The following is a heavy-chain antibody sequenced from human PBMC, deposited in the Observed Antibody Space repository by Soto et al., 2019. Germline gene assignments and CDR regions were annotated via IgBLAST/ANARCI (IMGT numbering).Heavy chain of an antibody. CDR2: IYYSGST. V-gene: IGHV4-59*01. Sequence: PSETLSLTCTFSCGSISSYYWSWIRQPPGKGLEWIGYIYYSGSTNYNPSLKSRVTISVDTSKNQFSLKLSSVTAADTAVYYCARDYVSSSWHMNWFDPWGQGTLVTVSS. CDR1: CGSISSYY. CDR3: ARDYVSSSWHMNWFDP. D-gene: IGHD6-13*01. J-gene: IGHJ5*02.